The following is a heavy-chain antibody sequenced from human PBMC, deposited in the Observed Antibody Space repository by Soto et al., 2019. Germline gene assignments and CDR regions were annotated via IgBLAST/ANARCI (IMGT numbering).Heavy chain of an antibody. Sequence: SVKVSCKASGGTFSSYAISWVRQAPGQGLEWMGGIIPIFGTANYAQKFQGRVTITADKSTSTAYMELSSLRSEDTAVYYCARDRGDYVWYFDLWGRGTLVTVSS. J-gene: IGHJ2*01. CDR2: IIPIFGTA. V-gene: IGHV1-69*06. CDR3: ARDRGDYVWYFDL. CDR1: GGTFSSYA. D-gene: IGHD4-17*01.